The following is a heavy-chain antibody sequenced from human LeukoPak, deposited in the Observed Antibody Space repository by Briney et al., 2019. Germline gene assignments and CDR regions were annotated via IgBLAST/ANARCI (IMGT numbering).Heavy chain of an antibody. D-gene: IGHD3-3*01. V-gene: IGHV3-11*01. J-gene: IGHJ4*02. CDR2: ISSSGSTI. Sequence: GGSLRLSCAASGFTFSDYYMSWIRQAPGKGLEWVSYISSSGSTIYYADSVKGRFTISRDNAKNSLYLQMNSLRAEDTALYYCARKSRRPYYGFWSGYSLDYWGQGTLVTVSS. CDR3: ARKSRRPYYGFWSGYSLDY. CDR1: GFTFSDYY.